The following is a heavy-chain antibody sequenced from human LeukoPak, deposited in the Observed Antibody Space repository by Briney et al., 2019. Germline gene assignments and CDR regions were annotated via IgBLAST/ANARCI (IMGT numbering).Heavy chain of an antibody. CDR3: AKATRYDSSGYKDY. CDR1: GFTFSSYG. J-gene: IGHJ4*02. Sequence: PGRSLRLSYAASGFTFSSYGMHWVRQAPGKGLECVAVIWYDGSNKYYADSVKGRFTISRDNSKNTLYLQMNSLRAEDTAVYYCAKATRYDSSGYKDYWGQGTLVTVSS. V-gene: IGHV3-33*06. CDR2: IWYDGSNK. D-gene: IGHD3-22*01.